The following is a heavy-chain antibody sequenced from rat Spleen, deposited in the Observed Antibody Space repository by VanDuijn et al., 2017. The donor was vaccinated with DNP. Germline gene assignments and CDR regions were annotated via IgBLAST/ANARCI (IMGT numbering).Heavy chain of an antibody. D-gene: IGHD1-12*03. CDR3: ARGNDGYFPNWYFDL. Sequence: EVQLQESGPGLVKPSQSLSLTCSVTGYSITSNYWGWIRKFPGDKMEWIGHISYSGSTGYNPSLKSRISITRDTSKNQFFLHLNFVTTEDTATYYCARGNDGYFPNWYFDLWGPGTMVTVSS. CDR1: GYSITSNY. V-gene: IGHV3-1*01. CDR2: ISYSGST. J-gene: IGHJ1*01.